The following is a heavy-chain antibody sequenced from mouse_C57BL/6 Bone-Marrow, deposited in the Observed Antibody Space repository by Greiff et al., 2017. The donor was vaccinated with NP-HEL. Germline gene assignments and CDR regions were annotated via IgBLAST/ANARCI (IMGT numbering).Heavy chain of an antibody. CDR3: ARDGGEISYAMDY. J-gene: IGHJ4*01. Sequence: EVKVVESGGGLVQSGRSLRLSCATSGFTFSDFYMEWVRQAPGKGLEWIAASRNKANDYTTEYSASVKGRFIVSRDTSQSILYLQMNALRAEDTAIYYCARDGGEISYAMDYWGQGTSVTVSS. CDR1: GFTFSDFY. V-gene: IGHV7-1*01. CDR2: SRNKANDYTT.